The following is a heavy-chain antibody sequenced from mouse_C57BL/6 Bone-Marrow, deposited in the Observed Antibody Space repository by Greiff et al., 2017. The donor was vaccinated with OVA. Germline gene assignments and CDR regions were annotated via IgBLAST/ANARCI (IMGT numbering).Heavy chain of an antibody. V-gene: IGHV1-55*01. Sequence: QVQLQQPGAELVKPGASVKMSCKASGYTFTSYWITWVKQRPGQGLEWIGDIYPGSGSTNYNEKFKSKATLTLDTSSSTAYMQLSSLTSEDSAVYYCARVELDYWGQGTTLTVSS. CDR3: ARVELDY. CDR1: GYTFTSYW. J-gene: IGHJ2*01. CDR2: IYPGSGST.